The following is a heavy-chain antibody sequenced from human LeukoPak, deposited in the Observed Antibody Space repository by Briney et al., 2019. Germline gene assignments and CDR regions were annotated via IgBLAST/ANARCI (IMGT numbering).Heavy chain of an antibody. Sequence: SETLSLTCAVYGGSFSGYYWSWIRQPPGKGLEWIGEINHSGSTNYNPSLKSRVTISVDTSKDQFSLKLSSVTAADTAVYYCARGHIAAAGTWFDPWGQGTLVTVSS. J-gene: IGHJ5*02. D-gene: IGHD6-13*01. CDR3: ARGHIAAAGTWFDP. V-gene: IGHV4-34*01. CDR1: GGSFSGYY. CDR2: INHSGST.